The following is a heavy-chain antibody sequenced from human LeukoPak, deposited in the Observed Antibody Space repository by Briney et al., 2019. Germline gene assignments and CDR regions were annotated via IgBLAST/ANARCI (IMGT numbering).Heavy chain of an antibody. CDR1: GGSISSYY. D-gene: IGHD2/OR15-2a*01. CDR2: IYYSGST. CDR3: ARVSSSSFNYFDY. J-gene: IGHJ4*02. Sequence: SETLSLTCTVSGGSISSYYWSWIRRPPGKGLEWIGYIYYSGSTNYNPSLKSRVTISVDTSKNQFSLKLSSVTAADTAVYYCARVSSSSFNYFDYWGQGTLVTVSS. V-gene: IGHV4-59*01.